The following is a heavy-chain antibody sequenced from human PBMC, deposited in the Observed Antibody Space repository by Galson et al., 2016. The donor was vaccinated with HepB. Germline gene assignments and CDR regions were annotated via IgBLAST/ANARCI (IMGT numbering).Heavy chain of an antibody. Sequence: SVKVSCKASGYTFTGYYMHWVRQAPGQGLEWMGWINPNSGGTNYAQKFQGWVTMTRDTSISTPYMERSRLTPDDTAVYYCARSTGIFYYVDYWGQGTLVTVSS. J-gene: IGHJ4*02. D-gene: IGHD1-1*01. V-gene: IGHV1-2*04. CDR3: ARSTGIFYYVDY. CDR1: GYTFTGYY. CDR2: INPNSGGT.